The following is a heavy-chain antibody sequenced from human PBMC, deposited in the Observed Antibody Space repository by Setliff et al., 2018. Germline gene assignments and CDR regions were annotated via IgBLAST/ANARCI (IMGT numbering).Heavy chain of an antibody. CDR1: GDSISSRHYY. V-gene: IGHV4-61*05. J-gene: IGHJ4*02. CDR3: ASCRYQVPYDY. Sequence: PSETLSLTCTVSGDSISSRHYYWGWFRQPAGKELEWIGFISYSGITTYNVSLKSRVSISVDTSKNQLSLTLSSVTTADTAVYYCASCRYQVPYDYWGQGILVTVSS. CDR2: ISYSGIT. D-gene: IGHD2-2*01.